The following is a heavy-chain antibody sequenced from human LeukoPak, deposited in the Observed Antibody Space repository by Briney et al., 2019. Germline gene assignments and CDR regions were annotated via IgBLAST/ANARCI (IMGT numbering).Heavy chain of an antibody. V-gene: IGHV3-23*01. Sequence: GGSLRLSCAASGFIFNTYAVTWVRQAPGKGLEWVSSVSGSGDSTYYAESVKGRFSVSRDNSKNMLYLQMSSLRADDTAVYYCATTKWFIGYWGQGTLVTVSP. CDR3: ATTKWFIGY. CDR1: GFIFNTYA. CDR2: VSGSGDST. D-gene: IGHD3-22*01. J-gene: IGHJ4*02.